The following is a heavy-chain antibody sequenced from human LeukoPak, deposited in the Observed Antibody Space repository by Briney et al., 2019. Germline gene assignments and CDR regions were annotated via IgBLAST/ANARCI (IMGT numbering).Heavy chain of an antibody. CDR1: GFTFSSYS. J-gene: IGHJ4*02. CDR3: ARGKYSSSWYWYY. V-gene: IGHV3-21*01. D-gene: IGHD6-13*01. CDR2: ISSSSYI. Sequence: PGGSLRLSCAASGFTFSSYSMNWVRQAPGKGLEWVSSISSSSYIYYADSVKGRFTISRDNAKNSLYLQMNSLRAEDTAVYYCARGKYSSSWYWYYWGQGTLVTVSS.